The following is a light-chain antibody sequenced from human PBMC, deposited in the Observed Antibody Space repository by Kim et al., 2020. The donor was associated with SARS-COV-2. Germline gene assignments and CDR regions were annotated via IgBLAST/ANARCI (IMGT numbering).Light chain of an antibody. CDR3: QTWGTGMNWV. J-gene: IGLJ3*02. CDR2: LNSDGSH. Sequence: SVKLTCTLSSGHSSYAIAWHQQQPEKGPRYLMKLNSDGSHSKGDGIPDRFSGSSSGAERYLTISSLQYEDEADYYCQTWGTGMNWVFGGGTKVTVL. CDR1: SGHSSYA. V-gene: IGLV4-69*01.